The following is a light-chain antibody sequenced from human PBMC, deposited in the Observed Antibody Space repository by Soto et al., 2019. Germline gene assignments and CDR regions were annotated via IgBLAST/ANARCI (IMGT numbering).Light chain of an antibody. J-gene: IGLJ1*01. CDR2: EVS. Sequence: QSALTQPASVSGSPGQSITISCTGTSSDVGSYNLVSWYQQHPGKAPKLMIYEVSKRPSGVSNRFSGSKSSNTASLTISGLQAEDEADYYCCSYAGSSLYVFGTGTQLTVL. CDR1: SSDVGSYNL. V-gene: IGLV2-23*02. CDR3: CSYAGSSLYV.